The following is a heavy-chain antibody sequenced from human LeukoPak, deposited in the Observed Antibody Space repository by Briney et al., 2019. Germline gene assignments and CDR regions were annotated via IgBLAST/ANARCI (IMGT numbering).Heavy chain of an antibody. V-gene: IGHV4-59*01. CDR2: IYYSGST. CDR3: ARAAYYDFWSGYYTHYYYYGMDV. J-gene: IGHJ6*02. Sequence: SETLSLTCTVSGGSISSYYWSWIRQPPGKGLEWIGYIYYSGSTNYNPSLKSRVTISVDTSKNQFSLKLSSVTAADTAVYYCARAAYYDFWSGYYTHYYYYGMDVWGQGTTVTVSS. D-gene: IGHD3-3*01. CDR1: GGSISSYY.